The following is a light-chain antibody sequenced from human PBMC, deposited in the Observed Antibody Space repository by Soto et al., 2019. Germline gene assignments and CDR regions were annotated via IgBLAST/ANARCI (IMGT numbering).Light chain of an antibody. CDR3: QARVT. Sequence: EIVLTQSPGTLSLSPGERATLSCRASQSVTSNYLAWYQQKPGQAPRLLIYGASSRATGIPDRFSGSGSGTDFTLAIGRLEPEDFAVYYCQARVTFGQGTRLEIK. J-gene: IGKJ5*01. CDR2: GAS. CDR1: QSVTSNY. V-gene: IGKV3-20*01.